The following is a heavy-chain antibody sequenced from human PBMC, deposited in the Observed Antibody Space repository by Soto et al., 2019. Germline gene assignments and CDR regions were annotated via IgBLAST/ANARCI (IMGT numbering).Heavy chain of an antibody. J-gene: IGHJ4*02. V-gene: IGHV4-30-4*01. CDR3: ATMGTPATGLYFFDY. CDR1: GGSISSGNYY. CDR2: ISYSGST. Sequence: QVQLQESGPGLVKPSQTLSLTCTVSGGSISSGNYYWSWIRQPPGKGLEWIGFISYSGSTYYSTSLKRRVTISVDTSKNQFSLNLSFVTAADTSVYYCATMGTPATGLYFFDYWGQGSLVTVSS. D-gene: IGHD2-15*01.